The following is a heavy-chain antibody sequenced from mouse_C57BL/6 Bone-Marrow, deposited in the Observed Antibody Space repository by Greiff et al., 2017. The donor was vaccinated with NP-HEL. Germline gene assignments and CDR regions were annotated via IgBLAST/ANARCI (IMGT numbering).Heavy chain of an antibody. J-gene: IGHJ4*01. CDR1: GFTFSSYA. V-gene: IGHV5-4*01. CDR3: ARVITTVVAYYYAMDY. CDR2: ISDGGSYT. Sequence: DVHLVESGGGLVKPGGSLKLSCAASGFTFSSYAMSWVRQTPEKRLEWVATISDGGSYTYYPDNVKGRFTISRDNAKNNLYLQMSHLKSEDTAMYYCARVITTVVAYYYAMDYWGQGTSVTVSS. D-gene: IGHD1-1*01.